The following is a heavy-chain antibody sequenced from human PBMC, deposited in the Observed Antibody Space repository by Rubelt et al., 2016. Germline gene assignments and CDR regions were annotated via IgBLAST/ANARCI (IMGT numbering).Heavy chain of an antibody. CDR3: ARGRGGSSSWLGRDYYGMDV. CDR1: GGSFSVYY. CDR2: LNHSGST. Sequence: QAQLQQWGAGLLKPSETLSLTCAVYGGSFSVYYWSWNRQPPAKGLEWTGELNHSGSTNYTPSLKSRVTISVDTSKSHFSLKLSSVTAADTAGYYCARGRGGSSSWLGRDYYGMDVWGQGTTVTVSS. V-gene: IGHV4-34*01. D-gene: IGHD6-13*01. J-gene: IGHJ6*02.